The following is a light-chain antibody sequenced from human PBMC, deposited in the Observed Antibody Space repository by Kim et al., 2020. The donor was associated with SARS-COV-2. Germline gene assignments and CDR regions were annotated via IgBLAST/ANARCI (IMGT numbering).Light chain of an antibody. CDR1: QSLVRRDGNTY. CDR3: MQGANWPGS. Sequence: PASISCRSSQSLVRRDGNTYLNWFHQRPGQSPRRLIYKVSNRESGVPDRFSGSGSGTEFTLKISRVEAEDVGVYYCMQGANWPGSFGQGTKVEIK. CDR2: KVS. V-gene: IGKV2-30*02. J-gene: IGKJ1*01.